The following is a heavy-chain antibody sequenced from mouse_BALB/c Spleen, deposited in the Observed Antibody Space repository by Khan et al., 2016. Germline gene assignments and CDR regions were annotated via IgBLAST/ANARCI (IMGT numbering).Heavy chain of an antibody. D-gene: IGHD2-4*01. J-gene: IGHJ3*01. CDR3: ASSPYDYDVGFAY. Sequence: VQLKQSGAELVKPGASVKLSCTASGFNIKDTYMHWVKQRPEQGLEWIGRIDPANGNTKYDPTFQGKATITADTSSNTAYLQLSSLTSEDTAVYYCASSPYDYDVGFAYWGQGTLVTVSA. CDR1: GFNIKDTY. V-gene: IGHV14-3*02. CDR2: IDPANGNT.